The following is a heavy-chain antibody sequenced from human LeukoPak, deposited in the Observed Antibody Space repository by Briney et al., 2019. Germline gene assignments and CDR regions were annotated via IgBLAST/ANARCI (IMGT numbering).Heavy chain of an antibody. V-gene: IGHV3-23*01. CDR1: GFTFSSYA. CDR2: ISGSGGST. CDR3: AKPRPYCGGDCYNPYYYYYYYMDV. Sequence: GGSLRLSCAASGFTFSSYAMSWVRQAPGKGLEWVSAISGSGGSTYYADSVKGRFTISRDNSKNTLYLQMNSLRAEDTAVYYCAKPRPYCGGDCYNPYYYYYYYMDVWGKGTTVTVSS. J-gene: IGHJ6*03. D-gene: IGHD2-21*01.